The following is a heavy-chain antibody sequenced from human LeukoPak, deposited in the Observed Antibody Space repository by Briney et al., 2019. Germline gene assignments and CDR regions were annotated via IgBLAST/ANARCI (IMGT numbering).Heavy chain of an antibody. D-gene: IGHD1-26*01. CDR1: GFTFRNAW. Sequence: GGSLRLSCAASGFTFRNAWMTGKIDGGTTEYAAPVKGRFTISRDDSKNTLYLQMNSLKTEDTAVYYCTTGTWELLDYWGQGTLVTVSS. CDR2: GKIDGGTT. V-gene: IGHV3-15*01. CDR3: TTGTWELLDY. J-gene: IGHJ4*02.